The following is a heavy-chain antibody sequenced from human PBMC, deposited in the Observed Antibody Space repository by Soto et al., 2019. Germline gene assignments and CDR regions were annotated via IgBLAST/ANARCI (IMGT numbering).Heavy chain of an antibody. CDR3: ARGVGITGTHNWFDP. CDR1: GGCFSGYY. J-gene: IGHJ5*02. CDR2: INHSGST. V-gene: IGHV4-34*01. Sequence: PSETLSLTCAVYGGCFSGYYWSWIRQPPGKGLEWIGEINHSGSTNYNPSLKSRVTISVDTSKNQFSLKLSSVTAADTAVYYCARGVGITGTHNWFDPWGQGTLVTVSS. D-gene: IGHD1-7*01.